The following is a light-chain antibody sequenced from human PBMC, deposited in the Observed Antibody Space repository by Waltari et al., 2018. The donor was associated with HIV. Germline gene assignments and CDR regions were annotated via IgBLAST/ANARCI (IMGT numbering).Light chain of an antibody. CDR2: RNH. V-gene: IGLV1-44*01. CDR1: SSNIGTNT. J-gene: IGLJ2*01. CDR3: AAWDASLHVV. Sequence: QSVLTQPPSASGTLGQGVTISCFGSSSNIGTNTVNWYQHLPGAAPKLIIFRNHQRPSGVPDRFSGSQSGTSAFLTITGPLPGDEATYYCAAWDASLHVVFGGGTQLTVL.